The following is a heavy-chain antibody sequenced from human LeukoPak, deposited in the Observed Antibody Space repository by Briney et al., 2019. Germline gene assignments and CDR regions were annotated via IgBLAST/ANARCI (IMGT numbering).Heavy chain of an antibody. V-gene: IGHV3-21*01. CDR3: ARDRFRSGYYTH. Sequence: PGGSLRLSCAASGFTFSSYSMNWVRQAPGKGLEWVSSISSSSSYIYYADSVKGRFTISRDNAKNSLYLQMNSLRAEDTAEYYCARDRFRSGYYTHWGQGTLVTVSS. CDR2: ISSSSSYI. D-gene: IGHD3-3*01. CDR1: GFTFSSYS. J-gene: IGHJ4*02.